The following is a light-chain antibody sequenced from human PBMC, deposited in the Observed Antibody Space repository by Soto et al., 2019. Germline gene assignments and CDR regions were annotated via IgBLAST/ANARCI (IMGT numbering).Light chain of an antibody. V-gene: IGLV2-14*01. J-gene: IGLJ1*01. CDR3: TSYAITSPYV. CDR1: SRDIGRYNF. Sequence: QSVLTQPSSMSVSTGQSSTMSCTGTSRDIGRYNFVSWYQHHPGKAPKHITYEATKRPSGVSYRFSGSKSGNTASLTISGLQAEDEADCYCTSYAITSPYVFGTGTKVTVL. CDR2: EAT.